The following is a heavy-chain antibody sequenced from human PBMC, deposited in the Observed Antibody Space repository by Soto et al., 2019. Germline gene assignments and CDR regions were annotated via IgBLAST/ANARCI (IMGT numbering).Heavy chain of an antibody. CDR2: ITPAFGTT. J-gene: IGHJ4*02. V-gene: IGHV1-69*01. CDR1: GSTFSRRS. Sequence: QVHLVQSGAEVKKPGSSVKVSCQASGSTFSRRSITWVRQAPGQGHEWMGGITPAFGTTNFAQKFQGRVTITADESTSTAYLELSSLRSEDTAVYYCATWAGLVTYRGFIGPLAYWGQGTLVTVSS. D-gene: IGHD2-21*02. CDR3: ATWAGLVTYRGFIGPLAY.